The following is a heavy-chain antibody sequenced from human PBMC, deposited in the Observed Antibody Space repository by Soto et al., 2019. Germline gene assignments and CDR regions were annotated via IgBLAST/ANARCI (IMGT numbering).Heavy chain of an antibody. CDR1: GFTCTRYS. J-gene: IGHJ4*02. V-gene: IGHV3-21*06. CDR2: ISSTTHYI. Sequence: PRGSLRLSCAASGFTCTRYSMNWVRQAPGKGLEWVSSISSTTHYIYYADSMRGRFTISRDNAKNAVYLEMNSLRAEDTAVYYCARESEDLTSNFDYWGQGTLVTVSS. CDR3: ARESEDLTSNFDY.